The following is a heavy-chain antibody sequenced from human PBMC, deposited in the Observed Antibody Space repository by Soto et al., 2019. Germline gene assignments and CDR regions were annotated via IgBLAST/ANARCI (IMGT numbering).Heavy chain of an antibody. D-gene: IGHD3-10*01. J-gene: IGHJ4*02. CDR2: IYYRGST. V-gene: IGHV4-30-4*01. CDR3: ARWWFGEFFDY. CDR1: GGSISSGDYY. Sequence: QVQLQESGPGLVKPSQTLSLTCTVSGGSISSGDYYWSWIRQPPGKGLEWIGYIYYRGSTYYNPSLKSRVTISVDTSKHKFSLKLSSVTAADTAVYYCARWWFGEFFDYGGQGPLVTVSS.